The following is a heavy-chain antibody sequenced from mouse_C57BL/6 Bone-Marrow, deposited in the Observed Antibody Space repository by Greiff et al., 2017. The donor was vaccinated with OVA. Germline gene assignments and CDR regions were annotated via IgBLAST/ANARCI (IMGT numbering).Heavy chain of an antibody. V-gene: IGHV1-72*01. Sequence: VQLQQPGAELVKPGASVKLSCKASGYTFTSYWMHWLKQRPGRGLEWIGRIDPNSGGTKYNEKFKSKATLTVDKPSRTAYMQLSSLTSEDSAVYYCARWRRGYYGSSYRFAYWGQGTLVTVSA. CDR2: IDPNSGGT. CDR1: GYTFTSYW. D-gene: IGHD1-1*01. CDR3: ARWRRGYYGSSYRFAY. J-gene: IGHJ3*01.